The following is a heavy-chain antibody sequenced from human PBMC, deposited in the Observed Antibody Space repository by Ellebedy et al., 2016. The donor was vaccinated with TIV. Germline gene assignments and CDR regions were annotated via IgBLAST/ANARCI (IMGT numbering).Heavy chain of an antibody. CDR3: ARAICTGAYCGGDKWYFDL. CDR1: GYTITDYY. CDR2: INPKTGAT. J-gene: IGHJ2*01. V-gene: IGHV1-2*02. Sequence: ASVKVSXKASGYTITDYYLHWVRQAPGQGLEWMGWINPKTGATNLAQRFQDRVTMTSDTSISTAHMDVSSLKSDDTAVYYCARAICTGAYCGGDKWYFDLWGRGTLVIVSA. D-gene: IGHD2-21*01.